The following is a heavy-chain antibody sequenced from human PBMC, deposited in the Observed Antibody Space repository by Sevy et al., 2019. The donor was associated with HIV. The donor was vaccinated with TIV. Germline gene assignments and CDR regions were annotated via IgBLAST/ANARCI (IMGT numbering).Heavy chain of an antibody. D-gene: IGHD3-10*01. CDR2: ISYAGSAT. CDR3: AKLPSTVMFREKGY. J-gene: IGHJ4*02. V-gene: IGHV3-30*04. CDR1: GFTFNTHA. Sequence: GGSLRLSCAASGFTFNTHAMHWVRQAPGKGLEWVAVISYAGSATYYTDSVKGRFTISRDNSKNTVSLQMSSLRAEDTAIYYCAKLPSTVMFREKGYWGQGTRVTVSS.